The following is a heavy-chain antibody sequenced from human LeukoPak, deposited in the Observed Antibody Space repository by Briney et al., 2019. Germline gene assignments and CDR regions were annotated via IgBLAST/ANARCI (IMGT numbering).Heavy chain of an antibody. CDR1: GYTFTGYY. V-gene: IGHV1-69*13. J-gene: IGHJ4*02. CDR3: ARVNPSHCSSTSCYYFDY. Sequence: ASVKVSCKASGYTFTGYYIHWVRQAPGQGLEWMGGIIPIFGTANYAQKFQGRVTITADESTSTAYMELSSLRSEDTAVYYCARVNPSHCSSTSCYYFDYWGQGTLVTVSS. CDR2: IIPIFGTA. D-gene: IGHD2-2*01.